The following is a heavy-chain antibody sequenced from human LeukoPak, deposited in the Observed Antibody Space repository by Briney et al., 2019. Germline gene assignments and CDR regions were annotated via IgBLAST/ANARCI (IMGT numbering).Heavy chain of an antibody. CDR2: IWYDGSNK. D-gene: IGHD1/OR15-1a*01. CDR3: ARDVKDWGEQYYYYGMDV. J-gene: IGHJ6*02. Sequence: GRSLRLSCAASGFTFSSYGMHWVRQAPGKGLEWVAVIWYDGSNKYYADSVKGRFTISRDNSKNTLYLQMNSLRAEDTAVYYCARDVKDWGEQYYYYGMDVWGQGTTVTVSS. CDR1: GFTFSSYG. V-gene: IGHV3-33*01.